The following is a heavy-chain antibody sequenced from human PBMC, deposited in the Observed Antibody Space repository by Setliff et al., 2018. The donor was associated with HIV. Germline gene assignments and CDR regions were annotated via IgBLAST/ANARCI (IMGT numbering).Heavy chain of an antibody. CDR1: GDSINSGFYY. J-gene: IGHJ3*02. Sequence: SETLSLTCTVSGDSINSGFYYWSWIRQPAGRGLEWIGRISTSGITNYNPSLKSRVTISVDTSKNQFSLRVRSVTAADTAVYYCARLGITTVGIGDVFDIWGQGTMVTVSS. D-gene: IGHD4-17*01. V-gene: IGHV4-61*02. CDR3: ARLGITTVGIGDVFDI. CDR2: ISTSGIT.